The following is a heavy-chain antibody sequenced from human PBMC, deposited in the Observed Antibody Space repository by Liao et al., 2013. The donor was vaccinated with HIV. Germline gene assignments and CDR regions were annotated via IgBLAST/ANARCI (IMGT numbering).Heavy chain of an antibody. J-gene: IGHJ4*02. CDR2: IYYSGST. CDR1: GGSISSYY. CDR3: ARAVIRRPYYYDSSGYYYFDY. Sequence: QVQLQESGPGLVKPSETLSLTCTVSGGSISSYYWSWIRQPPGKGLEWIGYIYYSGSTNYNPSLKSRVTISVDTSKNQFSLKLSSVTAADTAVYYCARAVIRRPYYYDSSGYYYFDYWGQGTLVTVSS. D-gene: IGHD3-22*01. V-gene: IGHV4-59*12.